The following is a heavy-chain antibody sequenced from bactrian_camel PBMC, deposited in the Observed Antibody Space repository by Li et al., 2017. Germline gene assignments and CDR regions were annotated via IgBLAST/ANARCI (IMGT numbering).Heavy chain of an antibody. D-gene: IGHD1*01. Sequence: VQLVESGGGSVQPGGSLKLSCEASGATYTYTRYYMGWFRQAPGKQREGDAGILLGGGGTYYADSVKGRFTISQDNAKNTVYLQMNSLKPEDTAMYYCAADRSLLNWRTATPNYWGQGTQVTVS. CDR3: AADRSLLNWRTATPNY. V-gene: IGHV3S40*01. J-gene: IGHJ4*01. CDR1: GATYTYTRYY. CDR2: ILLGGGGT.